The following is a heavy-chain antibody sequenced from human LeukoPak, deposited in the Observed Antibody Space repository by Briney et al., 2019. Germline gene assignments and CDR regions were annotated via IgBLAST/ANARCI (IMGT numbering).Heavy chain of an antibody. CDR2: IYSGGST. CDR3: ARVPVASWIQLDS. D-gene: IGHD6-13*01. CDR1: GFTVSSNY. Sequence: PGGSLRLSCAASGFTVSSNYMSWVRQAPGKGLEWFSIIYSGGSTYFADSVKGRFTISRDNSKNTLYLQMNSLRAEDTALYYCARVPVASWIQLDSWGQGTLVTVSS. J-gene: IGHJ4*02. V-gene: IGHV3-53*01.